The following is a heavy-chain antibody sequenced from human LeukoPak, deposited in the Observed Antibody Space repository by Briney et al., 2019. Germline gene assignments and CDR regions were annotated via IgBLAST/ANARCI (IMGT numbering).Heavy chain of an antibody. J-gene: IGHJ5*02. Sequence: SETLSLTCSVYGGSFSGYYWIWIRQSPEMGLQWIGEISHSGSTNYNPSLKSRLTMSVDTSKNQFSLKLNSVTAADTAVYYCARDGYSFGRGFDPWGQGTLVTVSS. CDR3: ARDGYSFGRGFDP. CDR1: GGSFSGYY. V-gene: IGHV4-34*01. CDR2: ISHSGST. D-gene: IGHD5-18*01.